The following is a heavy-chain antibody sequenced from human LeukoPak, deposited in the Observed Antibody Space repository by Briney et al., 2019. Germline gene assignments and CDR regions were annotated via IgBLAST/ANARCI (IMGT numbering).Heavy chain of an antibody. J-gene: IGHJ6*04. D-gene: IGHD6-13*01. CDR2: ISWDGGST. CDR1: GFTFSSYG. V-gene: IGHV3-43D*04. CDR3: ARAEAGPYYYYYYGMDV. Sequence: GRSLSLSCAASGFTFSSYGMHWLRQAPGKGLEWVSLISWDGGSTYYADSVKGRFTISRDNSKNSLYLQMNSLRAEDTALYYCARAEAGPYYYYYYGMDVWGKGTTVTVSS.